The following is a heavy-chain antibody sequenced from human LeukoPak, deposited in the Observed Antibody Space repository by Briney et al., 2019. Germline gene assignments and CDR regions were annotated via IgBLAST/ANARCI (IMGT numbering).Heavy chain of an antibody. Sequence: SETLSLTCAVSGYSISSGYYWGWIRQPPGKGLEWIGSIYHGRGIYYNPSLRSRVTISEATPKNQFFLRLNSVTAADTAVYYCARTGLAAVGGGADYWGQGTLVTVSS. CDR1: GYSISSGYY. V-gene: IGHV4-38-2*01. J-gene: IGHJ4*02. CDR2: IYHGRGI. D-gene: IGHD6-13*01. CDR3: ARTGLAAVGGGADY.